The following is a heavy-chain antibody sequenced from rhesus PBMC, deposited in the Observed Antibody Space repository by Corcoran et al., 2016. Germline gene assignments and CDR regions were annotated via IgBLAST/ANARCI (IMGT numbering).Heavy chain of an antibody. J-gene: IGHJ4*01. D-gene: IGHD3-28*01. CDR3: AKARGNNHYHSNPIDY. CDR1: GFTFSSYG. CDR2: ISNGGGSP. V-gene: IGHV3S5*01. Sequence: EVQLVESGGGLVQPGGSLRLSCAASGFTFSSYGMSWVRQAPGTGLEWVSYISNGGGSPNYPASVKGRFTSSRDNSKNTLSLQMNSLRAEDTAVYYCAKARGNNHYHSNPIDYWGQGVLVTVSS.